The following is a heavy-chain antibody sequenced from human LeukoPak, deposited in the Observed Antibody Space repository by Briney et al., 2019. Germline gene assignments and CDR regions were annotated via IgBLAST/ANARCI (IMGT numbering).Heavy chain of an antibody. CDR2: IKQDGREK. D-gene: IGHD3-16*02. V-gene: IGHV3-7*01. CDR1: GFTCSSYW. CDR3: ARGDDYVWGSYRSDY. Sequence: HPGGSRSLSGAAAGFTCSSYWMSWVRQAPGGGLEWVANIKQDGREKYYVDAVKGRFTISRDNAKTSLYLQMNSLRAEDTAVYYCARGDDYVWGSYRSDYWGQGTLVTVSS. J-gene: IGHJ4*02.